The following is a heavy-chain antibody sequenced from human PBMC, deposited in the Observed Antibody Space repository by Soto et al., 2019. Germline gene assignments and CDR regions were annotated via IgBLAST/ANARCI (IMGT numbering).Heavy chain of an antibody. J-gene: IGHJ4*02. CDR2: FDPEDGEE. CDR3: ANDILLRL. Sequence: ASVKVSCKVSGYTLTELSMQWVRQAPGKGLEWMGGFDPEDGEEMYAQKFQGRVTMTEDTSTDTAYMELSGLRSDDTGVYYCANDILLRLWCQGTLVKVSS. V-gene: IGHV1-24*01. CDR1: GYTLTELS. D-gene: IGHD3-9*01.